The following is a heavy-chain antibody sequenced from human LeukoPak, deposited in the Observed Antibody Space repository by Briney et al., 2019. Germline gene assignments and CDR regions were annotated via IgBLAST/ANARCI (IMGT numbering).Heavy chain of an antibody. CDR1: GGSISSGSYY. J-gene: IGHJ4*02. CDR2: INHSGST. Sequence: SQTLSLTCTVSGGSISSGSYYWSWIRQPPGKGLEWIGEINHSGSTNYNPSLKSRVTISVDTSKNQFSLKLSSVTAADTAVYYCARARRHGSGYYVDYWGQGTLVTVSS. CDR3: ARARRHGSGYYVDY. V-gene: IGHV4-39*07. D-gene: IGHD3-22*01.